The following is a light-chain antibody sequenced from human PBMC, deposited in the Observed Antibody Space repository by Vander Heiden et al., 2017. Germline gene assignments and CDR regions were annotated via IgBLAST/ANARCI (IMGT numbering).Light chain of an antibody. CDR3: QKYNGAPFT. CDR1: QGISKS. CDR2: GAS. Sequence: DIQMTQSPSSLSASVGGRVTITCRASQGISKSLAWYQHKPGKAPKLLIYGASTLQSGIPSRFSGSGSGTDFTLTISSLQPEDVATYYCQKYNGAPFTFGPGTKVDIK. J-gene: IGKJ3*01. V-gene: IGKV1-27*01.